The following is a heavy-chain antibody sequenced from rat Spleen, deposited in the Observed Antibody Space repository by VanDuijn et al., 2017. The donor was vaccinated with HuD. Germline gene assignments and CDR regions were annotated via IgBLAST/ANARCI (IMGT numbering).Heavy chain of an antibody. D-gene: IGHD1-4*01. Sequence: QVQLKESGTGLVQPSQTLSLTCTVSGFSLTSYNVHWVRQPTGKGLEWMGVIWTGGRTDYNSALNSRLSISKDTSKSQVFLKMNSLQTEDIATYYCARGNPGITPYVMDAWGQGASVTVSS. J-gene: IGHJ4*01. CDR1: GFSLTSYN. CDR3: ARGNPGITPYVMDA. V-gene: IGHV2-30*01. CDR2: IWTGGRT.